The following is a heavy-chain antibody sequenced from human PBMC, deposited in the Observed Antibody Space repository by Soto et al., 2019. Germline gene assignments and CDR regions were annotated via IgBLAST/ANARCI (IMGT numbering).Heavy chain of an antibody. J-gene: IGHJ5*02. CDR2: INHSGST. Sequence: SETLSLTCAVYGGSFSGYYWSWIRQPPGKGLERIGEINHSGSTNYNPSLKSRVTISVDTAKNQFSLKLSSVTAADTAVYYCARLYYDFWSGYHTGFDPWGQGTLVTVSS. D-gene: IGHD3-3*01. CDR3: ARLYYDFWSGYHTGFDP. V-gene: IGHV4-34*01. CDR1: GGSFSGYY.